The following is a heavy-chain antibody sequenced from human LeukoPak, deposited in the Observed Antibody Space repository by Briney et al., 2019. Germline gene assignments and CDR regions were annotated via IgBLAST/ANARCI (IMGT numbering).Heavy chain of an antibody. J-gene: IGHJ6*03. Sequence: ASVQVSCQASGYAFTDYYMHWVRQAPGQGLEWMGWINPNSGGTNYAQKFQGRVTMTRDTSISTAYMELSRLRSDDTAVYYCARVRVTIFGVFGNYYMDVWGKGTTVTVSS. D-gene: IGHD3-3*01. V-gene: IGHV1-2*02. CDR2: INPNSGGT. CDR1: GYAFTDYY. CDR3: ARVRVTIFGVFGNYYMDV.